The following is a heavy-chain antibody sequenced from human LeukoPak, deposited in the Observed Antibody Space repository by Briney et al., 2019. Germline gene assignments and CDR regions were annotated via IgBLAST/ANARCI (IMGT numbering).Heavy chain of an antibody. V-gene: IGHV4-59*01. CDR1: GGSISSNY. J-gene: IGHJ2*01. D-gene: IGHD2-2*01. Sequence: SETLSLTCTVSGGSISSNYWSWIRQPPGKGLECIGYIYYSGSTNYNPSLKSRITISVDTPKNQFSLKLSSVTAADTAMYYCARTAMVPAAMHTWCFDLWGRGTLVTVSS. CDR2: IYYSGST. CDR3: ARTAMVPAAMHTWCFDL.